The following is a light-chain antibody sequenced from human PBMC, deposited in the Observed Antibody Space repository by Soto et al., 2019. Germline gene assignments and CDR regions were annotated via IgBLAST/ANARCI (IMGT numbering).Light chain of an antibody. V-gene: IGKV3-15*01. CDR2: DAS. J-gene: IGKJ1*01. CDR3: QQYNNWPPRT. Sequence: EIVMTQSPSTLSVSPGERATLSCRASQSVSSNLAWYQQNPGQAPRLLVYDASTRATGVPARFSGSGSGTEFTLTISSLQSEDFAVYYCQQYNNWPPRTFGPGTKVEIK. CDR1: QSVSSN.